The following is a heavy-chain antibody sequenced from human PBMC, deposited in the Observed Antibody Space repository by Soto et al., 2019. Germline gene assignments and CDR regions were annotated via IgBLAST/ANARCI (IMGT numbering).Heavy chain of an antibody. CDR2: ISPDNGNT. CDR1: GYTFTIYG. CDR3: ARALGYSGYAGMDV. J-gene: IGHJ6*02. D-gene: IGHD5-12*01. Sequence: QVQLVQSGGAVKKPGASVKVSCKSSGYTFTIYGINWVRQAPGQGLEWMGWISPDNGNTNYAQKLQGRVTMTTDKSTSTAYRELRSLRSDDTAVYYCARALGYSGYAGMDVWGQGTTVTVSS. V-gene: IGHV1-18*01.